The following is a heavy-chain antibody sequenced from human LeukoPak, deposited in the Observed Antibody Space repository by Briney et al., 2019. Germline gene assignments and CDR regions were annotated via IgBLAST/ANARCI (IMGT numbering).Heavy chain of an antibody. CDR2: ITSGFTP. CDR3: AKDYSDSGVGDVFLEY. D-gene: IGHD1-26*01. CDR1: GLTFSNYA. J-gene: IGHJ4*02. V-gene: IGHV3-23*01. Sequence: GGSLRLSCAASGLTFSNYAMSWFRQAPGKGLEWVSGITSGFTPLYADSVKGRFTISRDNSKSTFHLQMNSLRAEDTAVYYCAKDYSDSGVGDVFLEYWGQGTQVTVSS.